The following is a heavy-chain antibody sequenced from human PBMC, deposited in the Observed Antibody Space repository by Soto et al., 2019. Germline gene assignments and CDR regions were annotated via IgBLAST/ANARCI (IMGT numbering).Heavy chain of an antibody. J-gene: IGHJ3*02. V-gene: IGHV3-48*03. Sequence: EVQLVESGGGLEQPGGSLRLSCAASGFTLSNSEMNWVRQALGKGLEWVSYVGSSGNTKYYADSVKGRFTISRDNATNSLYLHMKTLSAENTSVDYSARGLEDYVYPGVFDIWGQRTGVTASS. D-gene: IGHD5-12*01. CDR3: ARGLEDYVYPGVFDI. CDR1: GFTLSNSE. CDR2: VGSSGNTK.